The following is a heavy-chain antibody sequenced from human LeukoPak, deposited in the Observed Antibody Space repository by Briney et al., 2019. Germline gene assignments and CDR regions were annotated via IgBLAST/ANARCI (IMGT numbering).Heavy chain of an antibody. V-gene: IGHV4-34*01. D-gene: IGHD5-12*01. J-gene: IGHJ6*03. Sequence: SETLSLTCAVYGGSFSGYYWSWIRQPPGKGPEWIGRIYHSGSTSYNPSLKSRVTISVDTSKNQFSLKVSSVTAADTAVYYCARRATYYYYMDVWGKGTTVTVSS. CDR1: GGSFSGYY. CDR3: ARRATYYYYMDV. CDR2: IYHSGST.